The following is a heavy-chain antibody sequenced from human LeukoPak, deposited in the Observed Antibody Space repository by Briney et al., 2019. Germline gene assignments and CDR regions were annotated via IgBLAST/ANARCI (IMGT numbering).Heavy chain of an antibody. CDR3: ARDTTYYYDGGSSGPHYFDY. CDR1: GFTFSSYA. J-gene: IGHJ4*02. CDR2: ISYGGIT. Sequence: GGSLRLSCAASGFTFSSYAMYWVRQAPGKGPEWLAAISYGGITHYADSVKDRFTISRDNSKNTLLLQLNSLRGDDTAVYYCARDTTYYYDGGSSGPHYFDYWGQGTLVTVSS. V-gene: IGHV3-30*01. D-gene: IGHD3-10*01.